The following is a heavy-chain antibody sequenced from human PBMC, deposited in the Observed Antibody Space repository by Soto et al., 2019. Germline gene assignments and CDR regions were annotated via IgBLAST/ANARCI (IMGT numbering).Heavy chain of an antibody. V-gene: IGHV3-30*18. CDR1: GFTFSSYG. Sequence: PGGSLRLSCAASGFTFSSYGMHWVRQAPGKGLEWVAVISYDGSNKYYADSVKGRFTISRDNSKNTLYLQMNSLRAEDTAVYYCAKAGEYSSSSPFDYWGQGTLVTVSS. D-gene: IGHD6-6*01. CDR2: ISYDGSNK. CDR3: AKAGEYSSSSPFDY. J-gene: IGHJ4*02.